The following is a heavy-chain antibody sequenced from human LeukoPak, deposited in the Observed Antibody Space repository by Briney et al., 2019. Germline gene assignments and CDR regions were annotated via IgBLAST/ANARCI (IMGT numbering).Heavy chain of an antibody. Sequence: PSETLSLTCTVSGGSISSSSYYWDWIRQPPGKGLEWIGSIYYSGSTYYNPSLKSRVTISADTSKNQFSLKLSSVTAADTAVYYCAREKGAFDIWGQGTMVTVSS. CDR3: AREKGAFDI. J-gene: IGHJ3*02. CDR1: GGSISSSSYY. CDR2: IYYSGST. V-gene: IGHV4-39*07.